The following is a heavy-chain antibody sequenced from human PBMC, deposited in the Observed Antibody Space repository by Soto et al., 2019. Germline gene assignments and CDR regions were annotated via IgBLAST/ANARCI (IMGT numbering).Heavy chain of an antibody. CDR2: SHHGGGT. CDR3: ARVLSLGSPWYFDY. V-gene: IGHV4-38-2*02. Sequence: SETLSVTCTVSASSITDASYWGWIRQPPGKGLEWIGSSHHGGGTYYNPSLKSRVTISVDTSKNQLSLKLTSVAAADAAVYYCARVLSLGSPWYFDYWGQGTHVAVSS. J-gene: IGHJ4*02. CDR1: ASSITDASY. D-gene: IGHD6-13*01.